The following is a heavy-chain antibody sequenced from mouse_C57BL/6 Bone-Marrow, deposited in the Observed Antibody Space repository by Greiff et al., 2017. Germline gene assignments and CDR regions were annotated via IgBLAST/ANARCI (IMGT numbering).Heavy chain of an antibody. CDR2: ISSGGSYT. Sequence: EVQRVESGGDLVKPGGSLKLSCAASGFTFSSYGMSWVRQTPDKRLEWVATISSGGSYTYYPDSVKGRFTISRDNAKNTLYLQMSSLKSEDTAMYYCARQEGPWFAYWGQGTLVTVSA. V-gene: IGHV5-6*01. CDR1: GFTFSSYG. CDR3: ARQEGPWFAY. J-gene: IGHJ3*01.